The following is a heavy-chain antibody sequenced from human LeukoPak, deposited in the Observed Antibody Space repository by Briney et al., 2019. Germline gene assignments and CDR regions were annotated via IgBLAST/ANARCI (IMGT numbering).Heavy chain of an antibody. Sequence: GGSLRLSCAASGFTFSSYWMHWVRQAPGKGLVWVSRINSDGSSTSYADSVKGRFTISRDNAKNTLYLQMNSLRAVDTAVYYCARTPRVTTVDYYYYGMDVWGQGTTVTVSS. V-gene: IGHV3-74*01. J-gene: IGHJ6*02. CDR2: INSDGSST. D-gene: IGHD4-17*01. CDR1: GFTFSSYW. CDR3: ARTPRVTTVDYYYYGMDV.